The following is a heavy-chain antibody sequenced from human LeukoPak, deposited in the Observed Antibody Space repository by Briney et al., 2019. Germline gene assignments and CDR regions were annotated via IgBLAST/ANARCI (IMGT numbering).Heavy chain of an antibody. CDR3: GRQGSGVTKTDY. CDR1: GYSISSGYY. D-gene: IGHD3-10*01. Sequence: SGTLSLTGAVSGYSISSGYYWGWIRQAPGGGLARIGNIYQSGSTYYNPSLKSRVTISVDTSKSQFSPRLSTVTAADTAVYYCGRQGSGVTKTDYWGQGILVTVSS. J-gene: IGHJ4*02. V-gene: IGHV4-38-2*01. CDR2: IYQSGST.